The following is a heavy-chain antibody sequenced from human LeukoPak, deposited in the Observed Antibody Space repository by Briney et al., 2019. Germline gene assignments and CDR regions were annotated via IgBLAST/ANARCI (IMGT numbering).Heavy chain of an antibody. V-gene: IGHV5-51*01. CDR1: GYNFNTYW. D-gene: IGHD6-19*01. J-gene: IGHJ2*01. CDR2: IYPGDSDT. Sequence: GESLKISCKASGYNFNTYWIGWVRQRPGKGLEWMGIIYPGDSDTRYSPSFQGQVTISADKSISTAYLQWSSLKASDTAIYYCARHLALATTEDWYLDFWGRGTLVTVSS. CDR3: ARHLALATTEDWYLDF.